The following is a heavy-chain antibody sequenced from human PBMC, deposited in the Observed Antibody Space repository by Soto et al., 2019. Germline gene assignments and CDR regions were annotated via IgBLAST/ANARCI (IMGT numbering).Heavy chain of an antibody. CDR1: GFTFSSYW. Sequence: PGGSLRLSXAASGFTFSSYWMSWVRQATGKGLEWVANIKQDGSEKYYVDSVKGRFTISRDNAKNSLYLQMNSLRAEDTAVYYCAKDRLQGKFNWFDPWGQATLVTVSS. D-gene: IGHD4-4*01. CDR3: AKDRLQGKFNWFDP. J-gene: IGHJ5*02. CDR2: IKQDGSEK. V-gene: IGHV3-7*05.